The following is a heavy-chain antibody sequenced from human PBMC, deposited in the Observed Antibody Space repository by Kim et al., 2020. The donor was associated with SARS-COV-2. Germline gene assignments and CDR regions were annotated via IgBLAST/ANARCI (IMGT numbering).Heavy chain of an antibody. J-gene: IGHJ6*02. CDR1: GYTFTSYD. Sequence: ASVKVSCTASGYTFTSYDINWVRQATGQGLEWMGWMNPNSGNTGYAQKFQGRVTMTRNTSISTAYMELSSLRSEDTAVYYCARAPVTGQLRYFDWLLSGYYYGMDVWGQGTTVTVSS. CDR3: ARAPVTGQLRYFDWLLSGYYYGMDV. D-gene: IGHD3-9*01. CDR2: MNPNSGNT. V-gene: IGHV1-8*01.